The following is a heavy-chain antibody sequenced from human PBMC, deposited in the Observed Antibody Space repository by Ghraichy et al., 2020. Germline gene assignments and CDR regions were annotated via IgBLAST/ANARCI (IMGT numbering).Heavy chain of an antibody. Sequence: SETLSPTCTVSGGSISSSSYYWGWIRQPPGKGLEWIGSIYYSGSTYYNPSLKSRVTISVDTSKNQFSLKLSSVTAADTAVYYCARQGPYSSSWPTTPFDYWGQGTLVTVSS. CDR3: ARQGPYSSSWPTTPFDY. V-gene: IGHV4-39*01. CDR2: IYYSGST. J-gene: IGHJ4*02. CDR1: GGSISSSSYY. D-gene: IGHD6-13*01.